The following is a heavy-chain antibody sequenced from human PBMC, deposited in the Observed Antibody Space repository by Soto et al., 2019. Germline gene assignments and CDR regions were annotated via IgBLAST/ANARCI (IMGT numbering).Heavy chain of an antibody. Sequence: GGSLRLSCAASGFNFSDYYMSWIRQAPGKGLEWVSYISSSRSYTNYADSVKGRFTISTDNAKQSLYLQMNSLRAEDTAVYYCARDKPGSVLWWFDPWGQGTLVTVSS. CDR3: ARDKPGSVLWWFDP. CDR2: ISSSRSYT. D-gene: IGHD3-16*01. J-gene: IGHJ5*02. V-gene: IGHV3-11*06. CDR1: GFNFSDYY.